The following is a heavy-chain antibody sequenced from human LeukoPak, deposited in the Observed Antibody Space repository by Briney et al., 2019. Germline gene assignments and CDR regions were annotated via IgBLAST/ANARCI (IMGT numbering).Heavy chain of an antibody. Sequence: GGSLRLSCAASGFTFSSSGMHWVRQAPGKGLEWVAFIRDNGSNKYYVDSVKGRFTISRDNSKNTVYLQMDSLRAEDTALYYCAKGSGNGYGSGPFDYWGQGTLVTVSS. CDR2: IRDNGSNK. J-gene: IGHJ4*02. D-gene: IGHD3-10*01. V-gene: IGHV3-30*02. CDR3: AKGSGNGYGSGPFDY. CDR1: GFTFSSSG.